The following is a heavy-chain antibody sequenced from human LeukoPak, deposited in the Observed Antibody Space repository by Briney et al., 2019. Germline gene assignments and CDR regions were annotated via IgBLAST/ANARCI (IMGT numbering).Heavy chain of an antibody. J-gene: IGHJ4*02. Sequence: PSQTLSLTCTVSGGSISSGGYYWSWTRQHPGKGLEWIGYIYYSGSTYYNPSLKSRVTISVDTSKNQFSLKLSSVTAANTAVYYCARVAAAAINFDYWGQGTLVTVSS. CDR3: ARVAAAAINFDY. CDR1: GGSISSGGYY. CDR2: IYYSGST. V-gene: IGHV4-31*03. D-gene: IGHD6-13*01.